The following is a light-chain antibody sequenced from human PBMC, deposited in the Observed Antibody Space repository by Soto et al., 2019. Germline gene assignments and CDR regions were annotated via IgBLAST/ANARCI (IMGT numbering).Light chain of an antibody. Sequence: DIVLTQSPGTLSLSPGERATLSCRASQSVSTSFLAWYQQRPGQAPRLLIYGASSRATGIPDRFGGSGSGTDFTLTISRLEPEDFAVYFCQQYHSSWTFGQGTKVDIK. CDR1: QSVSTSF. CDR2: GAS. V-gene: IGKV3-20*01. CDR3: QQYHSSWT. J-gene: IGKJ1*01.